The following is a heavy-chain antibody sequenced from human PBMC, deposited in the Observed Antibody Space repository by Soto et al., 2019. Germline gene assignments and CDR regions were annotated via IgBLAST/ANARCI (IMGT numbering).Heavy chain of an antibody. J-gene: IGHJ4*02. Sequence: EVQLVESGGGLVQPGGSLRLSCAASGFSFSSYSMNWVRQAPGKGLEWVSYISSTSSTVYYADSVKGRFTISRDDAKDSLYLQMNSRRDEDTAVYYCARDPYYYGSGSYLGFWGQGTLVTVSS. CDR3: ARDPYYYGSGSYLGF. D-gene: IGHD3-10*01. CDR2: ISSTSSTV. V-gene: IGHV3-48*02. CDR1: GFSFSSYS.